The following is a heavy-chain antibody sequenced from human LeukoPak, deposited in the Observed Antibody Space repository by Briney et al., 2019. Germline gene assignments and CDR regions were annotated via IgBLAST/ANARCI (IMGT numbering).Heavy chain of an antibody. D-gene: IGHD1-1*01. V-gene: IGHV4-59*08. CDR3: ARYWSRFDY. J-gene: IGHJ4*02. CDR1: GGSISSYY. Sequence: PSETLSLTCTVSGGSISSYYWSWIRQPPGKGLEWIGYIYYSGTTNYNPSPKSRVTISVDTSKNQFSLKLSSVTAADTAVYFCARYWSRFDYWGQGTLVTVSS. CDR2: IYYSGTT.